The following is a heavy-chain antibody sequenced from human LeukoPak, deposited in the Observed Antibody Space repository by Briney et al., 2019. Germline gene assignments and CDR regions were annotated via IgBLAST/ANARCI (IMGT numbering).Heavy chain of an antibody. CDR1: GFTFSTYS. CDR2: IISSSSYI. D-gene: IGHD3-22*01. Sequence: KPGGSLRLSCAASGFTFSTYSMNWVRQAPGKGLEWVSFIISSSSYIYYADSVKGRSTISRDNAKNSLYLQMNSLRGEDTAVYYCARIYDSSGYFNDYWGQGTLVTVSS. V-gene: IGHV3-21*01. J-gene: IGHJ4*02. CDR3: ARIYDSSGYFNDY.